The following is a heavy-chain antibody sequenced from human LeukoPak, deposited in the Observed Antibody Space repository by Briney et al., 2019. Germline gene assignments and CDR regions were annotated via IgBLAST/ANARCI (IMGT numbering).Heavy chain of an antibody. CDR3: VRDVTRGGR. CDR2: IYYSGST. Sequence: NPSETLSLTCTVSGGSISSYYWSWIRQPPGKGLEWIGYIYYSGSTNYNPSLKSRVTISVDTSKNQFSLKLSSVTAADTAVYYCVRDVTRGGRWGQGTLVAVSS. V-gene: IGHV4-59*01. CDR1: GGSISSYY. J-gene: IGHJ4*02. D-gene: IGHD1-26*01.